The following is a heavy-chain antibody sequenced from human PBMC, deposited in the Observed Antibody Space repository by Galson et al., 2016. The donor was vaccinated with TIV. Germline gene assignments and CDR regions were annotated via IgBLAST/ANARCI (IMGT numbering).Heavy chain of an antibody. CDR3: VKDAISFNSAYDAFDI. V-gene: IGHV3-23*01. Sequence: SLRLPCAGSGFTFNIYAMSWVRQTPERGLEWVSSHGGGPNLFYSDSVRGRFTISRDDVKNTVYLDMHSLRAEDTAIYYCVKDAISFNSAYDAFDIWGQGTVVTVSS. CDR1: GFTFNIYA. J-gene: IGHJ3*02. D-gene: IGHD2-21*01. CDR2: HGGGPNL.